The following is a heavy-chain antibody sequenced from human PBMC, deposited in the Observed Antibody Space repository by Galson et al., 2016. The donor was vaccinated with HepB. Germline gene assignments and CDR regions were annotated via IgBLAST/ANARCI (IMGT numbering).Heavy chain of an antibody. CDR2: IYYSGRT. Sequence: SETLSLTCSVSGGSISSYYRSWIRQPPGKGLEWIGYIYYSGRTNYNPSLKSRVTISVDTSKNQFSLKLRSVTAADTAVYFCARDRDSSSYYSLDYWGQGTLVTVSS. CDR3: ARDRDSSSYYSLDY. D-gene: IGHD3-22*01. V-gene: IGHV4-59*01. J-gene: IGHJ4*02. CDR1: GGSISSYY.